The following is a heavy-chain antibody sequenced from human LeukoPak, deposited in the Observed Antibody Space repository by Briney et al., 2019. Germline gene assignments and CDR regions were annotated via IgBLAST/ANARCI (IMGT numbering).Heavy chain of an antibody. J-gene: IGHJ6*02. CDR1: GYSFTSYW. D-gene: IGHD3-22*01. CDR2: IYPGDSDT. V-gene: IGHV5-51*01. CDR3: ARHGLPGYYDSSGYSSAPNYYYYGMDV. Sequence: GESLKISCKGSGYSFTSYWIGWVRQMPGKGLGWMGIIYPGDSDTRYSPSFQGQVTISADKSISTAYLQWSSLKASDTAMYYCARHGLPGYYDSSGYSSAPNYYYYGMDVWGQGTTVTVSS.